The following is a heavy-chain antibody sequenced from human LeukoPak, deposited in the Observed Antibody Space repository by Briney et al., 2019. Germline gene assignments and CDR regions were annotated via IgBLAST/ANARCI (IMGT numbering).Heavy chain of an antibody. CDR1: GGSISSSNW. CDR2: IYHSGST. CDR3: ARPRYCSGGSCLDAFDI. J-gene: IGHJ3*02. V-gene: IGHV4-4*02. D-gene: IGHD2-15*01. Sequence: SETLPLTCAVSGGSISSSNWWSWVRQPPGKGLEWIGEIYHSGSTNYNPSLKSRVTISVDKSKNQFSLKLSSVTAADTAVYYCARPRYCSGGSCLDAFDIWGQGTMVTVSS.